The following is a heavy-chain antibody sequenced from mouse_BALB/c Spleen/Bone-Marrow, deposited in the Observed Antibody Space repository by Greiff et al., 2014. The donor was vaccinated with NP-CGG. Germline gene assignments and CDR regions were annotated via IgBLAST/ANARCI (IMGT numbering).Heavy chain of an antibody. J-gene: IGHJ3*01. D-gene: IGHD2-4*01. CDR3: ARRVYYDYDGGAWFAY. CDR1: GYTFTSYD. Sequence: QVQLQQSGAELVKPGASVKLSCKASGYTFTSYDINWVRQRPERGLEWIGWIFPGDGSTKYNEKFKGKATLTTDKSSSTAYMQLSRLTSEDSAVYFCARRVYYDYDGGAWFAYWGQGTLVTVSA. V-gene: IGHV1-85*01. CDR2: IFPGDGST.